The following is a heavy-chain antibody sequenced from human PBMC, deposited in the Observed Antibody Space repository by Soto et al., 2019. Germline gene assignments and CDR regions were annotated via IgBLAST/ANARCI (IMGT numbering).Heavy chain of an antibody. CDR1: GGTFSTYA. D-gene: IGHD2-15*01. V-gene: IGHV1-69*12. Sequence: QVQLVQSGAEVKKPGSSVKVSCKSSGGTFSTYAISWVRQAPGQGLEWMGGIIPIFGTANYAQKIQGRVTIPADESTTTAYMEVISMRSEDTAVYYCARDEMVVATGSRTWHYYYGMDVWGQGTTVTVSS. CDR2: IIPIFGTA. J-gene: IGHJ6*02. CDR3: ARDEMVVATGSRTWHYYYGMDV.